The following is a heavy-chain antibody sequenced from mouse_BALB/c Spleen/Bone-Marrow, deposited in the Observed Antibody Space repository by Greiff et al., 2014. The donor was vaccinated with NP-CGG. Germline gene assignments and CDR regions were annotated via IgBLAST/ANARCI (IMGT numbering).Heavy chain of an antibody. CDR3: VRENYDYDGDAMDY. D-gene: IGHD2-4*01. CDR2: INPSSGYT. Sequence: QVQLQHPAAELARPGASVKMSCKTSGYTFTYYTMHWVKQRPGQGLEWIGYINPSSGYTDYNQKFKDKTTLTTDKSSSTAYLQLSSLTSEDSAVYYCVRENYDYDGDAMDYWGQGTSVTVSS. CDR1: GYTFTYYT. J-gene: IGHJ4*01. V-gene: IGHV1-4*02.